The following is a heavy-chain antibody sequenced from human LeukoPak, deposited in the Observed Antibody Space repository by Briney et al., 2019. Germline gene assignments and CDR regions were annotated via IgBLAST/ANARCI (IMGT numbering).Heavy chain of an antibody. CDR2: IIPIFGTA. CDR3: ARAGGSGSYYYYYYYMDV. J-gene: IGHJ6*03. CDR1: GGTFTSYA. D-gene: IGHD1-26*01. V-gene: IGHV1-69*06. Sequence: ASVKVSCKASGGTFTSYAISWVRQAPGQGLEWMGGIIPIFGTANYAQKFHGRVTITADKSTSTAYMELSSLGSEDTAVYYCARAGGSGSYYYYYYYMDVWGKGTTVTVSS.